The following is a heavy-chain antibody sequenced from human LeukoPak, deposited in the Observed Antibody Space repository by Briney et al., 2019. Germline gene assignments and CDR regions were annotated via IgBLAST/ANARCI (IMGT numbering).Heavy chain of an antibody. D-gene: IGHD3-3*01. V-gene: IGHV3-48*01. CDR3: SSSGRDDYDFWSGYYLD. CDR1: GFTFSSYS. CDR2: ISSSSSTI. Sequence: GGSLRLSCADSGFTFSSYSMNWVRQAPGKGLGGGSYISSSSSTIYYADSVKGRFTSSRDNAKHSLYLHMNSLRAEDTAVYCCSSSGRDDYDFWSGYYLDWGQGTLVTAS. J-gene: IGHJ4*02.